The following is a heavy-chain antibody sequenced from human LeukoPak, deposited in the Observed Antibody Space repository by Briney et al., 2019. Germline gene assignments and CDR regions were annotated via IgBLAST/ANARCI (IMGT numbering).Heavy chain of an antibody. J-gene: IGHJ4*02. CDR3: ARGQYSYGYVSDY. D-gene: IGHD5-18*01. CDR2: MNPNSGNT. Sequence: ASVKVSCKASGYTFTSYDINWVRQATGQGLEWMGWMNPNSGNTGYAQRFQGRVTMTRNTSISTAYMELSSLRSEDTAVYYCARGQYSYGYVSDYWGQGTLVTVSS. V-gene: IGHV1-8*01. CDR1: GYTFTSYD.